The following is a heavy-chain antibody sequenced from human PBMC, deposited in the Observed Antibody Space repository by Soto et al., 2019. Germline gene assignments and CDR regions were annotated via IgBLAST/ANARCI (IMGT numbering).Heavy chain of an antibody. CDR3: ARDAAAGLNDN. J-gene: IGHJ4*01. D-gene: IGHD6-13*01. V-gene: IGHV1-18*01. CDR1: GYTFTSYG. Sequence: GASVKVSCKASGYTFTSYGISWVRQAPGQGLEWMGWISAYNGNTKYAQKFQGRVTMTTDTSTSTAYMEVRSLRSDDTAVYYCARDAAAGLNDNWGQGTLVTVSS. CDR2: ISAYNGNT.